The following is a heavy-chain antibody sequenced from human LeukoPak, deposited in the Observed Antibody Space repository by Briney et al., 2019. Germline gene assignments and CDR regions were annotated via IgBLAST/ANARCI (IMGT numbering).Heavy chain of an antibody. Sequence: ASVKVSCKASGYTFTSYAMHWVRQAPGQRLEWMGWINAGNGNTKYSRKFQGRVTITRDTSASTAYMELSSLRSEDTAVYYCARGPLHTLGYWGQGTLVTVSS. J-gene: IGHJ4*02. CDR2: INAGNGNT. D-gene: IGHD2-15*01. CDR3: ARGPLHTLGY. V-gene: IGHV1-3*01. CDR1: GYTFTSYA.